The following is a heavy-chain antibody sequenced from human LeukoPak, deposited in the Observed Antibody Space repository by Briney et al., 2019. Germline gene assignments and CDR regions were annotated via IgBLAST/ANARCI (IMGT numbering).Heavy chain of an antibody. CDR3: ARDSPLLTV. CDR2: IGDDVVST. Sequence: GGSLRLSCAASGFTFSSYGMHWVRQAPGKGLEWVSAIGDDVVSTYYAESVKGRFTISRDNSKNTPHLQMNSLRAEDTATYYCARDSPLLTVWGQGTLVTVSS. J-gene: IGHJ4*02. D-gene: IGHD3-9*01. CDR1: GFTFSSYG. V-gene: IGHV3-23*01.